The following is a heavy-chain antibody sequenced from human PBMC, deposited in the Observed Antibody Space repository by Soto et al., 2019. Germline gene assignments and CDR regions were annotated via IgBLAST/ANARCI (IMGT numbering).Heavy chain of an antibody. J-gene: IGHJ4*02. Sequence: HPGGSLRLSCAASGFTFSDYGMHWVRQAPGKGLESVAVISDGGNSKYYADSVKGRFTISRDNSKNTVYLQMSSLRPEDTALYYCAKVKGLELSSWYDYWGQGTLVTVSS. D-gene: IGHD6-13*01. V-gene: IGHV3-30*18. CDR3: AKVKGLELSSWYDY. CDR2: ISDGGNSK. CDR1: GFTFSDYG.